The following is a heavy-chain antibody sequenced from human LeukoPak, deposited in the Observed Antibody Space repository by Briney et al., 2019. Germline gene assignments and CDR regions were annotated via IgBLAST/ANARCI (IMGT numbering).Heavy chain of an antibody. J-gene: IGHJ4*02. Sequence: GGSLRLSCAASGFTFSNYWMHWVRQATGKGLVWVSRISPDGSSTAYADSVKGRFTISRDNAKNTLYLQMISLRAEDTAVYFCARGFLGGCSGGSCYSGYWGQGTLLTVSS. CDR2: ISPDGSST. CDR3: ARGFLGGCSGGSCYSGY. CDR1: GFTFSNYW. D-gene: IGHD2-15*01. V-gene: IGHV3-74*01.